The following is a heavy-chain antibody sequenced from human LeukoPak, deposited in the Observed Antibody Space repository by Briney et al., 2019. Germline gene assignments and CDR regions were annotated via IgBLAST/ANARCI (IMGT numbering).Heavy chain of an antibody. CDR2: VWYDTTKK. CDR3: AKETDSFDV. Sequence: GGSLRVSCAASGLTFTNHVMHWVRQAPGKGLEWVALVWYDTTKKHYADSVKGRFTISRDNSKNTVSLQMNSLRPDDTAVYYCAKETDSFDVWGQGTMVTVSS. D-gene: IGHD2-21*02. J-gene: IGHJ3*01. V-gene: IGHV3-30*02. CDR1: GLTFTNHV.